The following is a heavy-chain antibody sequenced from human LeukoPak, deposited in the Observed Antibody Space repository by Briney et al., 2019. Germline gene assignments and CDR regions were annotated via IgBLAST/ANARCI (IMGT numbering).Heavy chain of an antibody. CDR1: GGSISSSSYY. J-gene: IGHJ3*02. Sequence: SETLSLTCTVSGGSISSSSYYWGWIRQPPGKGLEWIGSIYYSGSTYYNPSLKSRVTISVDTSKNQFSLKLNSVTAVDTAVYYCASSFAITMIVVVMAAFDIWGQGTMVTVSS. V-gene: IGHV4-39*07. D-gene: IGHD3-22*01. CDR3: ASSFAITMIVVVMAAFDI. CDR2: IYYSGST.